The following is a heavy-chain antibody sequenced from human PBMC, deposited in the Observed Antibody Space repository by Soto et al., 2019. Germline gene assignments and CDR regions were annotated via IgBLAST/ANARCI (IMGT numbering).Heavy chain of an antibody. D-gene: IGHD6-19*01. V-gene: IGHV3-21*01. CDR2: ISSSSSYI. CDR3: ARVDSSGWYRYPNTYYFDY. CDR1: GFTFSSYS. Sequence: GGSLRLSCAASGFTFSSYSMNLVRQAPGKGLEWVSSISSSSSYIYYADSVKGRFTISRDNAKNSLYLQMNSLRAEDTAVYYCARVDSSGWYRYPNTYYFDYWGEGTPVTVSP. J-gene: IGHJ4*02.